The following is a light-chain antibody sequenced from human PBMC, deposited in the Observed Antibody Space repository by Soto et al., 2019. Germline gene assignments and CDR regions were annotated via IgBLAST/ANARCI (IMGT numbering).Light chain of an antibody. J-gene: IGLJ1*01. CDR3: CSYACGTITYYV. V-gene: IGLV2-23*01. Sequence: QSVLTQPASASGSPGQSITISCNGTTADVGSSKFVSWYQQHPGKAPKLILYEATKRPAGVSNRFSGSKSGNTASLTISGLELEDEADYYCCSYACGTITYYVFGIGTKVTVL. CDR1: TADVGSSKF. CDR2: EAT.